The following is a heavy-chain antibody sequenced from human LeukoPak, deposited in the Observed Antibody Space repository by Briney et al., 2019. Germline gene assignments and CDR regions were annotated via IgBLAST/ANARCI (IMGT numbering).Heavy chain of an antibody. CDR2: INPDSGAT. D-gene: IGHD1-26*01. CDR1: GYSFTDYY. Sequence: GASVKVSCKPSGYSFTDYYMHWARQAPGQGHEWMGWINPDSGATNYAQKFQGRATMTRDTSITTFYMELSRLTYEDTAFYYCARLPGIVGAWSPIDYWGQGTLVTVSS. V-gene: IGHV1-2*02. CDR3: ARLPGIVGAWSPIDY. J-gene: IGHJ4*02.